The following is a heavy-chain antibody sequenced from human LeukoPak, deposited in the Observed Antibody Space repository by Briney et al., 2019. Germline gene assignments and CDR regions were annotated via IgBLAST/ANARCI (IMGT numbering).Heavy chain of an antibody. CDR1: GGTFSSYA. J-gene: IGHJ4*02. CDR3: AREPSAITLKRAQGENYFDY. CDR2: IIPIFGTA. D-gene: IGHD5-12*01. Sequence: SVKVSCKASGGTFSSYAISWVRQAPGQGLEWMGRIIPIFGTANYAQKFQGRVTITTDASTSTAYMELSSLRSEDTAVYYCAREPSAITLKRAQGENYFDYWGQGTLVTVSS. V-gene: IGHV1-69*05.